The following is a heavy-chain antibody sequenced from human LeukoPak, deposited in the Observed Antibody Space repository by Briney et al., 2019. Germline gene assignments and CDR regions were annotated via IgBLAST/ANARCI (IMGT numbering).Heavy chain of an antibody. J-gene: IGHJ6*02. D-gene: IGHD6-6*01. Sequence: GASVKVSCKASGYTFTSYGISWVRQAPGQGLEWMGWISAYNGNTNYAQKLQGRVTMTTDTSTSTAYMELRSLRSDDTAVYYCARVRHKYSYYGMDVWGQGPTVTVSS. CDR1: GYTFTSYG. V-gene: IGHV1-18*01. CDR2: ISAYNGNT. CDR3: ARVRHKYSYYGMDV.